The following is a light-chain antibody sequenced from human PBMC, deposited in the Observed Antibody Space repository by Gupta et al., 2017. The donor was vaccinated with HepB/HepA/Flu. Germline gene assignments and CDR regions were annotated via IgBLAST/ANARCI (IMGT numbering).Light chain of an antibody. CDR3: QHRSNWPIT. V-gene: IGKV3-11*01. CDR2: DAS. J-gene: IGKJ5*01. CDR1: QTISSY. Sequence: ETVLTQSPATLSLPPGERATLSCRASQTISSYLAWYQQKPGQAPRLLIYDASNRATGIPARFSGSGYGTEFTLTISSREPEDFAVYYCQHRSNWPITFGQGTXVEIK.